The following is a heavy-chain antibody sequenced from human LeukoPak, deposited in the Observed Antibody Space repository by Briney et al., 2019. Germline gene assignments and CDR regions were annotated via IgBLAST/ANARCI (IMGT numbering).Heavy chain of an antibody. CDR3: AQGFSSGWYHY. V-gene: IGHV3-23*01. CDR1: GFSVSSFG. Sequence: GGSLRLSCAVSGFSVSSFGMSWVRQAPGKGLEWISAISVNGETTWYADSVRGRFIISRDNSKNTLYLQLSSLRAEDTAVYYCAQGFSSGWYHYWGQGSLVSVYS. J-gene: IGHJ4*02. D-gene: IGHD6-19*01. CDR2: ISVNGETT.